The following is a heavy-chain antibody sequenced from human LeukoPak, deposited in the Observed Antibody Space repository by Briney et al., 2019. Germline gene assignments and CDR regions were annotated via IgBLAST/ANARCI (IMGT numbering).Heavy chain of an antibody. CDR1: GGSISSYY. D-gene: IGHD3-3*01. CDR2: IYYSGST. CDR3: ARAPPPWSGPNWFDP. V-gene: IGHV4-59*01. Sequence: TPSETLSLTCTVSGGSISSYYWSWIRQPPGKGLEWIGYIYYSGSTNYNPSLKSRVTISVDTSKNQFSLKLSSVTAADTAVYYCARAPPPWSGPNWFDPWGQGTLVTVSS. J-gene: IGHJ5*02.